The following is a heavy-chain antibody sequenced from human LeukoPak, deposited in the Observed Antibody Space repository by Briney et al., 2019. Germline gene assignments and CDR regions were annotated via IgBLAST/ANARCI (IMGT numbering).Heavy chain of an antibody. CDR3: AATGGSYGYSGFDS. D-gene: IGHD3-16*01. Sequence: SETLSLTCTVFGDSISSSWSWIRQPPGKGLEWIGSIYIRGTPHYNPSLKSRVIMSLDTSKTQFSLKLTSVTAADTAVYYCAATGGSYGYSGFDSWGQGTLVTVSS. CDR2: IYIRGTP. CDR1: GDSISSS. J-gene: IGHJ4*02. V-gene: IGHV4-4*09.